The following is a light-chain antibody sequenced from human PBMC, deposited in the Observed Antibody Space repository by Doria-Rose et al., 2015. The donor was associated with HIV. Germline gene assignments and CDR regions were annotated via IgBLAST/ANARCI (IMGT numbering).Light chain of an antibody. CDR3: QQYDNPPLT. V-gene: IGKV1-33*01. CDR2: DAS. CDR1: QNISNF. J-gene: IGKJ4*01. Sequence: TQPPSSLTASVGDRVTITCQASQNISNFLNWYQQKPGKAPKLLIYDASNLETGVPSRSSGSGSGTDFTFAISSLQPEDIATYYCQQYDNPPLTFGGGTKVEIK.